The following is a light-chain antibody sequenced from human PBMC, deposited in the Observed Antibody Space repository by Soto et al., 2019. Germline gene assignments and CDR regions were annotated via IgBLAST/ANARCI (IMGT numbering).Light chain of an antibody. Sequence: QSVLTQPPSASGTPGQRVTISCSGSSSNIGANSVNWYQQLPGTAPRLLIYGNSHRPSGVPDRVSGSKSGTSASLAISGLQSEDEADYYCAAWDDSLKGYWVFGGGTKLTVL. J-gene: IGLJ3*02. CDR3: AAWDDSLKGYWV. CDR1: SSNIGANS. V-gene: IGLV1-44*01. CDR2: GNS.